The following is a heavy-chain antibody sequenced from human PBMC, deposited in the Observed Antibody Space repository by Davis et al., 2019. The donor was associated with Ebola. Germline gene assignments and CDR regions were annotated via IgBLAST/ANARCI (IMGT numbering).Heavy chain of an antibody. CDR2: VSHGGVS. CDR3: ARVGYDFWSGYLSNNWFDP. CDR1: GGSFSDYF. D-gene: IGHD3-3*01. Sequence: SETLSLTCAVYGGSFSDYFWSWIRQSPGKGLEWIGKVSHGGVSDYNPSLRSRVTISVDTSKNQFSLKLSSVTAADTAVYYCARVGYDFWSGYLSNNWFDPWGQGTLVTVSS. V-gene: IGHV4-34*01. J-gene: IGHJ5*02.